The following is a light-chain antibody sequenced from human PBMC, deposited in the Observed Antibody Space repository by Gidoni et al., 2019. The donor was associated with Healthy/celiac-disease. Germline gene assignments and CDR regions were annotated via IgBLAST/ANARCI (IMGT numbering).Light chain of an antibody. CDR2: GAS. Sequence: IVLSQSPCTLSLSPGERATLSCRASQSVSSSHLAWYQQKPGQAPRLLIYGASSRATGIPDRFSGSESRTDFTLTISRLEPEDFAVYYCQQYGSSPMCSFDQGTKLEI. V-gene: IGKV3-20*01. CDR3: QQYGSSPMCS. J-gene: IGKJ2*04. CDR1: QSVSSSH.